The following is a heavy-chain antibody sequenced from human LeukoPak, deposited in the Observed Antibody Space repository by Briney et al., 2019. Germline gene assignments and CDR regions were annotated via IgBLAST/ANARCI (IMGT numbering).Heavy chain of an antibody. CDR1: GGSISSSRYY. CDR3: ARLNVAVVQH. CDR2: IYYSGGT. D-gene: IGHD6-19*01. Sequence: QPSETLSLTCTVSGGSISSSRYYWGWIRQPPGKGLEWIGSIYYSGGTYYNPSLKSRVTISVDTSKNHFSLKLGSVTAADTAVYYCARLNVAVVQHWGQGTLVTVSP. V-gene: IGHV4-39*02. J-gene: IGHJ1*01.